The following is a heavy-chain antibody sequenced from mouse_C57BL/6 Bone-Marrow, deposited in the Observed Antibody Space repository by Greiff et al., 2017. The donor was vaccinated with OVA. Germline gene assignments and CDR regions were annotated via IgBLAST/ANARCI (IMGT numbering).Heavy chain of an antibody. V-gene: IGHV1-50*01. Sequence: QLQQPGAELVKPGASVKLSCKASGYTFTSYWMQWVKQRPGQGLEWIGEIDPSDSYTNYNQKFKGKATLTVDTSSSTAYMQLSSLTSEDSAVYYCAIGGPRDYWGQGTTLTVSS. CDR1: GYTFTSYW. D-gene: IGHD3-3*01. CDR3: AIGGPRDY. J-gene: IGHJ2*01. CDR2: IDPSDSYT.